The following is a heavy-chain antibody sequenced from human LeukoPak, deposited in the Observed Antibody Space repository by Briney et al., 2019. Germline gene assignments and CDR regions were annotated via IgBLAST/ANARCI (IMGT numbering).Heavy chain of an antibody. V-gene: IGHV3-30*14. D-gene: IGHD3-10*01. CDR2: ISNDGSNK. CDR1: GFTFSSYA. CDR3: VNNLLWFGELLSAFDI. Sequence: GGSLRLSCAVSGFTFSSYAMHWVRQAPGKGLEWVAIISNDGSNKYYADSVKGRFTISRDNSKNTLYLQMSSLRAEDTAVYFCVNNLLWFGELLSAFDIWGQGTMVTVSS. J-gene: IGHJ3*02.